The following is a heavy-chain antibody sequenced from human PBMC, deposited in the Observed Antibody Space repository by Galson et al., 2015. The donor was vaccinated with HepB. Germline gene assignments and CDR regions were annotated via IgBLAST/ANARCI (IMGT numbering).Heavy chain of an antibody. CDR3: ARGIVVVPAAMWGYYYYMDV. D-gene: IGHD2-2*01. Sequence: SVKVSCKASGGTFSSYAISWVRQAPGQGLEWMGWISAYNGNTNYAQKLQGRVTMTTDTSTSTAYMELRSLRSDDTAVYYCARGIVVVPAAMWGYYYYMDVWGKGTTVTVSS. CDR1: GGTFSSYA. CDR2: ISAYNGNT. J-gene: IGHJ6*03. V-gene: IGHV1-18*01.